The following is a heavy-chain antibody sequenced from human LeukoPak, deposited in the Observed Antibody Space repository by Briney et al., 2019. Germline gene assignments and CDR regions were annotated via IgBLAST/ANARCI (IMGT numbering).Heavy chain of an antibody. J-gene: IGHJ5*02. V-gene: IGHV4-59*01. D-gene: IGHD3-16*01. CDR3: ARAGGTRGSYNWFDP. CDR1: GGSISSYY. CDR2: IYYSGST. Sequence: SETLSLTCTVSGGSISSYYWSWIRQPPGQGLEWIGYIYYSGSTNYNPSLKSRVTISVDTSKNQFSLKLSSVTAADTAVYYCARAGGTRGSYNWFDPWGQGTLVTVSS.